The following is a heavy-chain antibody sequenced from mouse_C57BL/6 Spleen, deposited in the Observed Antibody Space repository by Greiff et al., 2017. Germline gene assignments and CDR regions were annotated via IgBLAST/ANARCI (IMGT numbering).Heavy chain of an antibody. CDR2: INPSNGGT. J-gene: IGHJ2*01. CDR3: ATYLSGGVYDGYPYYFDY. CDR1: GYTFTSYW. D-gene: IGHD2-3*01. Sequence: QVQLKQPGTELVKPGASVKLSCKASGYTFTSYWMHWVKQRPGQGLEWIGNINPSNGGTNYNEKFKSKATLTVDKSSSTAYMQLSSLTSEDSAVYYCATYLSGGVYDGYPYYFDYWGQGTTLTVSS. V-gene: IGHV1-53*01.